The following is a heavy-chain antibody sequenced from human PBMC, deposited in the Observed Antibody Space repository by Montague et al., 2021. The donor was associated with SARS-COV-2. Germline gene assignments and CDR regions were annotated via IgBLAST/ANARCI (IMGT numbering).Heavy chain of an antibody. Sequence: SETLSLTCTVSGGSFSSSPYYWGWVRQSPGKGLEWIGNIHYSGITAYNASLKTRVTISVDTSKNQFSLKLTSVTAADTAVYYCARLAVIISGAPPTRLPRYMDVWGKGTTVTVSS. CDR3: ARLAVIISGAPPTRLPRYMDV. D-gene: IGHD3-3*01. J-gene: IGHJ6*03. V-gene: IGHV4-39*01. CDR2: IHYSGIT. CDR1: GGSFSSSPYY.